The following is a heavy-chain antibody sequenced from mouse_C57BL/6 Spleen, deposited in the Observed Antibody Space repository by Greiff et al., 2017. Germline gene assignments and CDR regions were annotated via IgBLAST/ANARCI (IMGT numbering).Heavy chain of an antibody. CDR2: IWSDGST. CDR1: GFSLTSYG. Sequence: VKLQESGPGLVAPSQSLSITCTVSGFSLTSYGVHWVRQPPGQGLEWLVVIWSDGSTTYDSALKYRLSIIKDNSKSQVFLQMNSLQTDDTAMYYCARGSAMDYWGQGTSVTVSS. V-gene: IGHV2-6*03. CDR3: ARGSAMDY. J-gene: IGHJ4*01. D-gene: IGHD6-1*01.